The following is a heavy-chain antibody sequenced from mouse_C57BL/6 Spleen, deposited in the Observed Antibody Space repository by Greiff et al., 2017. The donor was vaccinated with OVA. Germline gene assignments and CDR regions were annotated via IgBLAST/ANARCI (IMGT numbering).Heavy chain of an antibody. D-gene: IGHD2-4*01. CDR1: GFTFSSYA. J-gene: IGHJ3*01. CDR3: ARDPSYDDDDGPFAY. V-gene: IGHV5-4*01. Sequence: EVQGVESGGGLVKPGGSLKLSCAASGFTFSSYAMSWVRQTPEKRLEWVATISDGGSYTYYPDNVKGRFTISRDNAKNNLYLQMSHLKSEDTAMYYCARDPSYDDDDGPFAYWGQGTLVTVSA. CDR2: ISDGGSYT.